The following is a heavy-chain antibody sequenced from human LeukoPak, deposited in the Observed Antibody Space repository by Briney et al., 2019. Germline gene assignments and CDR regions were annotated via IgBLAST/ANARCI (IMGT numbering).Heavy chain of an antibody. CDR3: ARVTWSSGWYSDDY. J-gene: IGHJ4*02. CDR1: GYTFTSYG. Sequence: ASVKVSCKASGYTFTSYGISWVRQAPGQGLEWMGWISAYNGNTNYAQKLQGRVTMTRDMSTSTVYMELSSLRSEDTAVYYCARVTWSSGWYSDDYWGQGTLVTVSS. V-gene: IGHV1-18*01. D-gene: IGHD6-19*01. CDR2: ISAYNGNT.